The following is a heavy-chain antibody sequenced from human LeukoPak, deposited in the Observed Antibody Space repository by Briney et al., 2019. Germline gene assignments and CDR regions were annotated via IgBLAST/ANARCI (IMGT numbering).Heavy chain of an antibody. J-gene: IGHJ4*02. V-gene: IGHV3-48*02. D-gene: IGHD4-23*01. CDR1: GFIFSRYS. CDR3: AREDYGGNSFDY. CDR2: ISSSSSTI. Sequence: GGSLRLSCAASGFIFSRYSMNWGRQAPGKGLEWVPYISSSSSTIYYADSVKSRFTISRDNAKNSLYLQMSSLRDEDTAVYYCAREDYGGNSFDYWGQGTLVTVSS.